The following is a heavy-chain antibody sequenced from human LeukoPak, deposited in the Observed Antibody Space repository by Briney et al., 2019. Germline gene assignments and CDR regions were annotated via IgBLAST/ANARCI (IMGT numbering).Heavy chain of an antibody. J-gene: IGHJ6*03. CDR1: GFTFSSYA. Sequence: GTSLRLSCAASGFTFSSYAIHWVRQAPGKGLEWVAVISFDGTDAFYADSVKGRFTISRDNSKNTLYLQMNSLRAEDTAVYYCARDGDTAMVIPEYYYYYMDVWGKGTTVTVSS. CDR3: ARDGDTAMVIPEYYYYYMDV. D-gene: IGHD5-18*01. CDR2: ISFDGTDA. V-gene: IGHV3-30*04.